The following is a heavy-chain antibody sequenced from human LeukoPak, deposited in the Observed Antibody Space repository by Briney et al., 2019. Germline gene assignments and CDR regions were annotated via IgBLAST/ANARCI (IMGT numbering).Heavy chain of an antibody. CDR1: GYSFTSYW. V-gene: IGHV5-51*01. CDR3: ARASYYYDSSGSGVAV. Sequence: GESLKISCKGSGYSFTSYWIGWARQMPGKGLEWMGIIYPGDSDTRYSPSFQGQVTISADKSISTAYLQWSSLKASDTAMYYCARASYYYDSSGSGVAVWGKGTTVTVSS. D-gene: IGHD3-22*01. J-gene: IGHJ6*04. CDR2: IYPGDSDT.